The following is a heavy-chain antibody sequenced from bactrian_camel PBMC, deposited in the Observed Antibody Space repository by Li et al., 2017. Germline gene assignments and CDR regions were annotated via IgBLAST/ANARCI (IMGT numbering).Heavy chain of an antibody. V-gene: IGHV3S1*01. CDR1: GFTFSSYY. D-gene: IGHD3*01. Sequence: HVQLVESGGGLVQPGGSLRLSCAASGFTFSSYYMYWVRQAPGKGLEWVSVTSSGGGSTCYADPVKGRFTISRDNAKNTLYLQMDSLKTEDTAVYYCATGGVSWSPLAWANYWGQGTQVTVS. CDR2: TSSGGGST. CDR3: ATGGVSWSPLAWANY. J-gene: IGHJ4*01.